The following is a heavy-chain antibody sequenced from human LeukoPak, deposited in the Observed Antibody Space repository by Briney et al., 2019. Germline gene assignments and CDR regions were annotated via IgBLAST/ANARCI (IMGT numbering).Heavy chain of an antibody. J-gene: IGHJ4*02. CDR1: EFSFNTYR. D-gene: IGHD6-6*01. V-gene: IGHV3-48*01. CDR2: ISSSGSTI. CDR3: VRELAT. Sequence: GGSLRLSCAGSEFSFNTYRMNWIRQAPGKGLEWISYISSSGSTIYYADSVKGRFTISRDNAKNSLYLQMNSLRAEDTAVYYCVRELATWGQGTLVTVSS.